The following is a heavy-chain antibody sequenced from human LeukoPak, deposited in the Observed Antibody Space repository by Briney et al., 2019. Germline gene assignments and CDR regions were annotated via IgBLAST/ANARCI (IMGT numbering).Heavy chain of an antibody. CDR1: GFTFSNAW. CDR2: IKSKTDGGTT. D-gene: IGHD3-3*01. Sequence: GGSLRLSCAASGFTFSNAWMSWVRQAPGKGLEWVGRIKSKTDGGTTDYAAPVKGRFTISRDDSKNTLYLQMNSLRAEDTAEYYCASGYQFDYWGQGTLVTVSS. V-gene: IGHV3-15*01. J-gene: IGHJ4*02. CDR3: ASGYQFDY.